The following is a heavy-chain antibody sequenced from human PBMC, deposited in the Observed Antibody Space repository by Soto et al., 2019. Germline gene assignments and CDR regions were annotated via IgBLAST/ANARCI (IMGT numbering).Heavy chain of an antibody. Sequence: PGGSLRLSCAASGFTFSSYSMNWVRQAPGKGLEWVSYISSSSSTIYYADSVKGRFTISRDNAKNSLYLQMNSLRAEDTAVYYCAREGGDWNYANYYYYMDVWGKGTTVTVSS. V-gene: IGHV3-48*01. J-gene: IGHJ6*03. CDR1: GFTFSSYS. D-gene: IGHD1-7*01. CDR2: ISSSSSTI. CDR3: AREGGDWNYANYYYYMDV.